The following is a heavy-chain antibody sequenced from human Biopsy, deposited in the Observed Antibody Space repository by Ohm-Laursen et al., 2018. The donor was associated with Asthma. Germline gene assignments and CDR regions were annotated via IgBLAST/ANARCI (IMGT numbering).Heavy chain of an antibody. V-gene: IGHV3-30*03. Sequence: SLRLSCSASGFTFSRYGMHWVRPAPGKGLEWVAGISYDGSNKYYADSVKGRFTISRDNSKNTLYLQMNSLRAEDTAVYYCVRDMNRDGWYFDYWGQGTMVTVSS. CDR3: VRDMNRDGWYFDY. CDR2: ISYDGSNK. J-gene: IGHJ4*02. D-gene: IGHD5-24*01. CDR1: GFTFSRYG.